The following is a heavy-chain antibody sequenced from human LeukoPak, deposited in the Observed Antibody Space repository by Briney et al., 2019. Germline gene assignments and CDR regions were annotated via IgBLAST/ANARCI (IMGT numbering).Heavy chain of an antibody. V-gene: IGHV3-9*03. J-gene: IGHJ4*02. CDR1: GFTFSSYN. D-gene: IGHD5-18*01. Sequence: GGSLRLSCAASGFTFSSYNMNWVRQAPGKGLEWVSGISWNSGSIGYADSVKGRFTISRDNAKNSLYLQMNSLRAEDMALYYCAKDSSYGSFDYWGQGTLVTVSS. CDR2: ISWNSGSI. CDR3: AKDSSYGSFDY.